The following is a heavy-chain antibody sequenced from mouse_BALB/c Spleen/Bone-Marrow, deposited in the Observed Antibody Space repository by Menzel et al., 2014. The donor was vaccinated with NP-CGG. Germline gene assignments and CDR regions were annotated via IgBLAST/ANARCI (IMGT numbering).Heavy chain of an antibody. CDR3: AREGPTMITTDFDY. Sequence: VKVVESGPGLVAPSQSLSIPCTVSGFSLTSYGVHWVRQPPGKGLEWLGVIWAGGSTNYNSALMSRLSISKDNSKSQVFLKMNSRQTDDTAMYYCAREGPTMITTDFDYWGQGATLTVSS. D-gene: IGHD2-4*01. V-gene: IGHV2-9*02. CDR1: GFSLTSYG. CDR2: IWAGGST. J-gene: IGHJ2*01.